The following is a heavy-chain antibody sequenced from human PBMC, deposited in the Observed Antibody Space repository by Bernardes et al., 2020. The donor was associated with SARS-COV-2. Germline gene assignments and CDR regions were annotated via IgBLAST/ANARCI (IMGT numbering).Heavy chain of an antibody. J-gene: IGHJ6*02. CDR3: ATVFCSTTSCYNPSDPYYYYYGLDV. CDR1: GGSISNSPYY. CDR2: IYYSGTT. Sequence: SETLSLTCTVSGGSISNSPYYWGWLRQPPGKGLEWIGSIYYSGTTSYNPSLKSRITISVDTSKNQFSLKLTSVTAADTAVYYCATVFCSTTSCYNPSDPYYYYYGLDVWGQGTTVTVSS. D-gene: IGHD2-2*01. V-gene: IGHV4-39*01.